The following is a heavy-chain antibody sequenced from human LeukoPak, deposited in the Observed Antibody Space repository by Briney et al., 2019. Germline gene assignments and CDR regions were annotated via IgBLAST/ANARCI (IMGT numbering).Heavy chain of an antibody. CDR2: IYYSGST. CDR1: GGSITNRSYF. J-gene: IGHJ5*02. V-gene: IGHV4-39*01. CDR3: ARSWGYCSSTSCFPAWFDP. D-gene: IGHD2-2*01. Sequence: SETLSLTCTVSGGSITNRSYFWSWIRQPPGKGLEWIGSIYYSGSTYYNPSLKSRVTISVDTSKNQFSLKLSSVTAADTAVYYCARSWGYCSSTSCFPAWFDPWGQGTLVTVSS.